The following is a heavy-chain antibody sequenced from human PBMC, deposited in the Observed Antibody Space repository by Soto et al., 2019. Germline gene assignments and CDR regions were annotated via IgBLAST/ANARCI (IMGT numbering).Heavy chain of an antibody. CDR2: IYSGGGT. CDR1: GFTVSNNY. J-gene: IGHJ4*02. Sequence: GGSLRLSCAASGFTVSNNYMSWVRQAPGKGLEYVSVIYSGGGTYYADSVKGRFTITRDTSASTAYMELSSLRSEDTAVYYCARDFSMVVVAPGNWGQGTLVTVSS. CDR3: ARDFSMVVVAPGN. V-gene: IGHV3-66*01. D-gene: IGHD3-22*01.